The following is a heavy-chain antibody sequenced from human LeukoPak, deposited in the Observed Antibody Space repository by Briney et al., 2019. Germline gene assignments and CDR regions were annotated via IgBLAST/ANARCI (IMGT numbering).Heavy chain of an antibody. CDR2: IRYDGSNK. CDR3: AKDRCRKDLNWFDP. J-gene: IGHJ5*02. Sequence: PGGSLRLSCAASGFTFSSYGMHWVRQAPGKGLEWVAFIRYDGSNKYYADSVKGRFTISRDNSKNTLYLQMNSLRAEDTAVYYCAKDRCRKDLNWFDPWGQGTLVTVSS. D-gene: IGHD2-15*01. CDR1: GFTFSSYG. V-gene: IGHV3-30*02.